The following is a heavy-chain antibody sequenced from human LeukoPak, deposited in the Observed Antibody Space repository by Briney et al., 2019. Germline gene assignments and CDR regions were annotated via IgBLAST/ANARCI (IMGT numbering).Heavy chain of an antibody. V-gene: IGHV3-74*01. CDR1: GFTFSSYS. CDR3: ARGYSGSYRIDY. D-gene: IGHD1-26*01. J-gene: IGHJ4*02. Sequence: PGGSLRLSCAASGFTFSSYSMNWVRQAPGKGLVWVSRINSDGSSTSYADSVKGRFTISRDNAKNTLYLQMNSLRVEDTAVYYCARGYSGSYRIDYWGQGTLVTVSS. CDR2: INSDGSST.